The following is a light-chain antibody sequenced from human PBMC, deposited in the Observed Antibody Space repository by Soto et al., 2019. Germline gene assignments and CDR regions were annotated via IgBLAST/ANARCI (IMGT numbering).Light chain of an antibody. V-gene: IGLV1-44*01. J-gene: IGLJ3*02. CDR1: NSNIGSNP. CDR3: ASWDDSLNGPV. Sequence: QSALTQPPSASGTPGQKVTISCSGGNSNIGSNPVNWYQQVPGTAPRLLIYSNNQWPSGVPDRFPGSKSGTSASLAISGLQSEDEADYYCASWDDSLNGPVFGGGTKVTVL. CDR2: SNN.